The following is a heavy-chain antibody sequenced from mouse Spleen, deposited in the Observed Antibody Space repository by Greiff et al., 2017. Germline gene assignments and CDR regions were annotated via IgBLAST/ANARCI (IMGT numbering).Heavy chain of an antibody. J-gene: IGHJ4*01. Sequence: EVKLVESGGGLVKPGGSLKLSCAASGFTFSDYGMAWVRQAPGKGPEWVAFISNLAYSIYYADTVTGRFTISRENAKNTLYLEMSSLRSEDTAMYYCARGGYYYAMDYWGQGTSVTVSS. CDR3: ARGGYYYAMDY. CDR1: GFTFSDYG. CDR2: ISNLAYSI. V-gene: IGHV5-15*01.